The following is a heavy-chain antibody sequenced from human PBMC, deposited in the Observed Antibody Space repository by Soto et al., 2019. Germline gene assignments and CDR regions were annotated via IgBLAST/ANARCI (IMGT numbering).Heavy chain of an antibody. Sequence: GGSLRLSCAASGFTFSSYAMSWVRQAPGKGLEWVSAISGSGGSTYYADSVKGRFTISRDNSKNTLYLQMNSLRAEDTAVYYCARLLCRSSSCYPNFFSFWGQGSPVIVSS. J-gene: IGHJ4*02. CDR3: ARLLCRSSSCYPNFFSF. V-gene: IGHV3-23*01. CDR1: GFTFSSYA. D-gene: IGHD2-2*01. CDR2: ISGSGGST.